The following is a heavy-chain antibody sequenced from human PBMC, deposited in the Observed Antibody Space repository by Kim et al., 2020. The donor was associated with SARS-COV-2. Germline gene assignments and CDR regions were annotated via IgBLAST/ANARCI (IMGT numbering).Heavy chain of an antibody. V-gene: IGHV5-51*01. CDR1: GYSFTSYW. D-gene: IGHD4-17*01. J-gene: IGHJ3*02. CDR2: IYPGDSDT. Sequence: GESLKISCKGSGYSFTSYWIGWVRQMPGKGLEWMGIIYPGDSDTRYSPSFQGQVTISADKSISTAYLQWSSLKASDTAMYYCAREDYGGKEGDDAFDIWGQGTMVTVSS. CDR3: AREDYGGKEGDDAFDI.